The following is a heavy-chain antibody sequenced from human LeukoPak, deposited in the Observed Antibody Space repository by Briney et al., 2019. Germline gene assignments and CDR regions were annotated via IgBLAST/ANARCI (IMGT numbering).Heavy chain of an antibody. V-gene: IGHV1-18*01. CDR3: ARDEWLVKADAFDI. Sequence: ASVKVSCKASGYTFTSYGISWVRQAPGQGLEWMGWISAYNGNTNYAQKLQGRVTMTTDTSTSTAYMELRRLRSDDTAVYYCARDEWLVKADAFDIWGQGTMVTVSS. CDR1: GYTFTSYG. CDR2: ISAYNGNT. J-gene: IGHJ3*02. D-gene: IGHD3-3*01.